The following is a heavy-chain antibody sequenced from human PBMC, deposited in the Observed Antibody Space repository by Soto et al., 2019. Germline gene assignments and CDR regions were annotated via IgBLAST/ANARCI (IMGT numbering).Heavy chain of an antibody. J-gene: IGHJ3*01. D-gene: IGHD3-10*01. CDR3: AKDSGLPRFGTLIHALDL. CDR2: ISYDGSEK. Sequence: PGGSLRLSCEASGFTFSRYPLHWVRQAPGKGLEWVAVISYDGSEKYPADSVKGRISISRDNSKNTLFMQMNSLRDDDAAMYYCAKDSGLPRFGTLIHALDLWGQGTMVTVSS. V-gene: IGHV3-30-3*02. CDR1: GFTFSRYP.